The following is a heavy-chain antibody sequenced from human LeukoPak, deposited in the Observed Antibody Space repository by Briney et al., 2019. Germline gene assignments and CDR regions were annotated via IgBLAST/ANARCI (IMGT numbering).Heavy chain of an antibody. CDR3: GRHRYYESSGYPSYYFDY. CDR2: IYYSGST. CDR1: GGSIRSLDYY. J-gene: IGHJ4*02. Sequence: PSQTLSLTCTVSGGSIRSLDYYWTWIRQPPGKGLEWIGYIYYSGSTNYNPSLKSRVTISVDTSKNQFSLKLSSVTAADTAVYYCGRHRYYESSGYPSYYFDYWGQGTLVSVSS. D-gene: IGHD3-22*01. V-gene: IGHV4-59*08.